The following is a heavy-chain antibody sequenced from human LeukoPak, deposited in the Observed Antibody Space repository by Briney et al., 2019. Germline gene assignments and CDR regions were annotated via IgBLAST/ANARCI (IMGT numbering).Heavy chain of an antibody. CDR1: GYSFPSYW. D-gene: IGHD6-13*01. V-gene: IGHV5-51*01. Sequence: GESLKISCKGSGYSFPSYWIGWLRQMPGKGLEWMGIIYPGDSDTRYSPSFQGQVTISADKSISTAYLQWSSLKASDTAMYYCARPTPYSSSWSFDYWGQGTLVTVSS. CDR3: ARPTPYSSSWSFDY. CDR2: IYPGDSDT. J-gene: IGHJ4*02.